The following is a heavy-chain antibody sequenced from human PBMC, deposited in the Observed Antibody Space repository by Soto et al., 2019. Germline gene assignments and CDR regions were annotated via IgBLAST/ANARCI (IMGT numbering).Heavy chain of an antibody. CDR1: GGSISSGGYY. CDR3: AGVPEGTGYYFDY. Sequence: SETLSLTCTVSGGSISSGGYYWSWIRQHPGKGLEWIGYIYYSGSTYYNPSLKSRVTISVDTSKNQFSLKLSSVTAADTAVYYCAGVPEGTGYYFDYWGQGTLVTVSS. CDR2: IYYSGST. J-gene: IGHJ4*02. V-gene: IGHV4-31*03. D-gene: IGHD7-27*01.